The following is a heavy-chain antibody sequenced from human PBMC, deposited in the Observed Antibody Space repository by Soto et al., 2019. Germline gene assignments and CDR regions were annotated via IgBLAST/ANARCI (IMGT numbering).Heavy chain of an antibody. V-gene: IGHV3-33*01. Sequence: QVQLVESGGGVVQPGRSVRLSCAASGFDFSNYGIHWVRRAPGKGLEWVAVIWFDGNDKYYADSVKGRIAVSRDNSKNTLYLQMSSLRAEDTAVYYCARDLYTSGQGYYYYAMDVWGQGTTVTVSS. CDR1: GFDFSNYG. CDR3: ARDLYTSGQGYYYYAMDV. J-gene: IGHJ6*02. CDR2: IWFDGNDK. D-gene: IGHD6-25*01.